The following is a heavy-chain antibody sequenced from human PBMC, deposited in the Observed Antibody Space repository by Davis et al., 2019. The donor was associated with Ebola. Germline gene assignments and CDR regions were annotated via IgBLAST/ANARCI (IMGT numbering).Heavy chain of an antibody. CDR1: GFTFSSYSMN. D-gene: IGHD5-18*01. V-gene: IGHV4-39*01. CDR3: ARQGDEQLWFDY. Sequence: ESLKISCAASGFTFSSYSMNWVRQPPGKGLEWIGSFYYSGSTYYNPSLKSRVTISVDTSKNQFSLKLSSVTAADTAVYYCARQGDEQLWFDYWGQGTLVTVSS. CDR2: FYYSGST. J-gene: IGHJ4*02.